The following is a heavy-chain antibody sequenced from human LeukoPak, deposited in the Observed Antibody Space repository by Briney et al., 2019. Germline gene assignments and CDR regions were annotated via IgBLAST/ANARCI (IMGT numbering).Heavy chain of an antibody. D-gene: IGHD3-10*01. V-gene: IGHV3-7*01. J-gene: IGHJ4*02. Sequence: GGSLRLSCVASGFTLSDYYMSWVRQAPGKGLEWVANIKQDGSEKYYVDSVKGRFTISKDNAKNSLFLQMNSLRAEDTAVYYCARDLSRSFSMIRGLIQHREFDFWGRGTLVTVSS. CDR3: ARDLSRSFSMIRGLIQHREFDF. CDR2: IKQDGSEK. CDR1: GFTLSDYY.